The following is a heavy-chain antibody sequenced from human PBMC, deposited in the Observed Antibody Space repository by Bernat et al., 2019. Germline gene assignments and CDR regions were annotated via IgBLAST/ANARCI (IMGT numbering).Heavy chain of an antibody. CDR1: GYTFTSYG. Sequence: QVQLVQSGAEVKKPGASVKVSCKASGYTFTSYGISWVRQAPGQGLEWMGWISAYNGNTNYAQKLQGRVTMTTDTSTSTAYMELRSLRSDDTAVYYCASHWEPKRITNGENRGGYYYGMDVWGQGTTVAVSS. D-gene: IGHD1-26*01. CDR2: ISAYNGNT. J-gene: IGHJ6*02. CDR3: ASHWEPKRITNGENRGGYYYGMDV. V-gene: IGHV1-18*01.